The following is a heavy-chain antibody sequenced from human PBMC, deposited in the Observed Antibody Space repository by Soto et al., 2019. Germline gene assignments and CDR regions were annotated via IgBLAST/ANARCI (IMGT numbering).Heavy chain of an antibody. CDR3: AAAVDSYGFDY. V-gene: IGHV1-58*01. Sequence: QMQLVQSGPEVKKPGTSVKVSCKASGFTFTSSAVQWVRQARGQRREWIGWIVVGSGNTNYAQKFQERVTITRDMSTSTAYMELSSLRSEDTAVYYCAAAVDSYGFDYWGQGTLVTVSS. CDR2: IVVGSGNT. CDR1: GFTFTSSA. D-gene: IGHD5-18*01. J-gene: IGHJ4*02.